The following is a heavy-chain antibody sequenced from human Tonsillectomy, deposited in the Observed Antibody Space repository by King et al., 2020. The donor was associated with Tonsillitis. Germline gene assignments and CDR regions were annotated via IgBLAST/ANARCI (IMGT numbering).Heavy chain of an antibody. D-gene: IGHD3-22*01. CDR2: IYPGDSDT. V-gene: IGHV5-51*01. J-gene: IGHJ3*02. CDR1: GYSFTSYW. CDR3: ARRQGDYDDSSGYCGAFDI. Sequence: QLVQSGAEVKKPGESLKISCKGSGYSFTSYWIGWVRQMPGKGLDWMGIIYPGDSDTRYIPSFQGQVTISADKSISTAYLQWSSLEASDTAMYYCARRQGDYDDSSGYCGAFDIWGQGKMVTVSS.